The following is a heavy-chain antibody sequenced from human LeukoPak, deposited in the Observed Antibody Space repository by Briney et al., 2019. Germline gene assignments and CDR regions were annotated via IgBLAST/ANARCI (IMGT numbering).Heavy chain of an antibody. V-gene: IGHV1-2*02. CDR1: GYTFTGYY. J-gene: IGHJ4*02. Sequence: ASVKVSCKASGYTFTGYYMHWVRQAPGQGLEWMGWINPNSGGTNYAQKFQGRVTMTRDTSISTAYMELSRLRSDDTAVYYCARFNSYSGYENFDCWGQGTLVTVSS. D-gene: IGHD5-12*01. CDR3: ARFNSYSGYENFDC. CDR2: INPNSGGT.